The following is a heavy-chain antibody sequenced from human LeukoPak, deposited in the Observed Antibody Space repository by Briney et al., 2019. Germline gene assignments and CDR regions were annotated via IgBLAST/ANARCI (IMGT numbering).Heavy chain of an antibody. CDR3: AKAPQDLGQPYYDFWGGTDYGMDV. V-gene: IGHV3-23*01. CDR2: INGSGGST. CDR1: GCTFSSYA. D-gene: IGHD3-3*01. Sequence: GGSLRLSCPASGCTFSSYAMSWVRQPPGKGLEWVSAINGSGGSTYYADSLNGRITIFSNNSKNTLYLQMSSQRAEDTALYYCAKAPQDLGQPYYDFWGGTDYGMDVWGQRTTVTVSS. J-gene: IGHJ6*02.